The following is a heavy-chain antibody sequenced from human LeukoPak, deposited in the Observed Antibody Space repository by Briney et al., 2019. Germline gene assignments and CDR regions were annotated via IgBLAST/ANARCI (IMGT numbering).Heavy chain of an antibody. CDR2: AFSDGRT. CDR3: ARGDFDY. CDR1: GIPVSTNY. Sequence: GGSLRLPCAASGIPVSTNYMSWVRQAPGKGLEWVSIAFSDGRTFYADSVKGRFTISRDSSKNTVFLQMNSLRAEDTAVYYCARGDFDYWGQGTLVTVSS. J-gene: IGHJ4*02. V-gene: IGHV3-53*01.